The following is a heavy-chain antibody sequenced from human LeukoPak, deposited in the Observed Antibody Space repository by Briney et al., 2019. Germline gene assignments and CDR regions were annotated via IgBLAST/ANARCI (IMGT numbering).Heavy chain of an antibody. CDR2: IYHSGGT. Sequence: SETLSLTCTVSGYSISSGYYWGWIRQPPGKGLEWIGSIYHSGGTYYNPSLKSRVTISVDTSKNQFSLKLTSVTAADTAVYYCASTITVTTDYWGQGTLVTASS. CDR3: ASTITVTTDY. CDR1: GYSISSGYY. V-gene: IGHV4-38-2*02. D-gene: IGHD4-17*01. J-gene: IGHJ4*02.